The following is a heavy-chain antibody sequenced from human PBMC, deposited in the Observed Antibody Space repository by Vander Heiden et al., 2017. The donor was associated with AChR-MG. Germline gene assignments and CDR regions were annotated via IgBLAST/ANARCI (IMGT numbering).Heavy chain of an antibody. CDR1: GFTVSSNY. CDR3: ARDRNYVGGNAFDI. D-gene: IGHD4-4*01. J-gene: IGHJ3*02. V-gene: IGHV3-66*01. CDR2: IYSGGST. Sequence: EVQLVESGGGLVQPGGSLSLSCAASGFTVSSNYMGWVRQAPGKGLEWVAVIYSGGSTYYADSVKGRFTISRDNSKNTLYLQMNSLRAEDTAVYYCARDRNYVGGNAFDIWGQGTMVTVSS.